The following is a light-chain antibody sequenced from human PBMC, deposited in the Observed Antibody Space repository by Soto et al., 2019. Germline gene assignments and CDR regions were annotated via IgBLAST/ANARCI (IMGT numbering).Light chain of an antibody. J-gene: IGLJ2*01. Sequence: TGXSGDVGGYNYVSWYQQHPDKAPKLMIYEVSNRPSGVSNRFSGSKSGNTASLTISGLQTEDEADYYCSSYTGSSTLVFGGGTKLTVL. CDR2: EVS. CDR1: SGDVGGYNY. V-gene: IGLV2-14*01. CDR3: SSYTGSSTLV.